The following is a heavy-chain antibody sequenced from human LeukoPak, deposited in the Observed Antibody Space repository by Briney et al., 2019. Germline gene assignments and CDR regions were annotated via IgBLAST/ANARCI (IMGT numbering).Heavy chain of an antibody. CDR2: IYYSGST. CDR1: GGSISSYS. J-gene: IGHJ6*02. CDR3: AREYYYGMDV. Sequence: SETLSLTCTDSGGSISSYSWSWIRQPPGKRLGWIGYIYYSGSTNYNPSLKSRVTISVDTSKHQFSLKLSSVTAADTAVYYCAREYYYGMDVWGQGTTVTVSS. V-gene: IGHV4-59*01.